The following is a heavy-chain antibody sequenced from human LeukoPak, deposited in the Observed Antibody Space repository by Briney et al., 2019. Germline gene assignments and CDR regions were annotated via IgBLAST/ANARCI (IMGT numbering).Heavy chain of an antibody. CDR1: GFTFSSYG. Sequence: GRSLRLSCAASGFTFSSYGMHGVRQAPGKGLEWVAVIWYDGSNKYYAASVKGRFTTSRDNSKNTLYLQMNSLRAEDTAVYYCAKDSAVLWFGELSGYMDVWGKGTTVTVSS. CDR2: IWYDGSNK. J-gene: IGHJ6*03. D-gene: IGHD3-10*01. CDR3: AKDSAVLWFGELSGYMDV. V-gene: IGHV3-33*06.